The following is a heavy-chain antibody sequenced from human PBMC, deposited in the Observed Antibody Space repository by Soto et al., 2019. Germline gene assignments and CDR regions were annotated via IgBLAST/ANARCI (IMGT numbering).Heavy chain of an antibody. J-gene: IGHJ4*02. CDR1: GFTFSSYW. CDR2: IKTDGSST. Sequence: PGGSLRLSCAASGFTFSSYWMHWVRQAPGKGLVWVSRIKTDGSSTDYADSVKGRFTISRDNAKNTLYLQINNLEADDSAIYYCAKREADTFGFFHWGQRALVTVSS. CDR3: AKREADTFGFFH. V-gene: IGHV3-74*01. D-gene: IGHD5-18*01.